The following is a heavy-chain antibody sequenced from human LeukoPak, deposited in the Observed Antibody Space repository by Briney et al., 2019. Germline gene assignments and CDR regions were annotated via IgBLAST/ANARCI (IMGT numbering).Heavy chain of an antibody. V-gene: IGHV3-74*01. CDR2: INSDGTST. D-gene: IGHD3-9*01. Sequence: WRSLRLSCAASGFTFSSYAMHWVRQAPGKGLVWVSRINSDGTSTIYADSVKGRLTISRDNAKNTLYLQMNSLRAEDTAVYYCARGRYFYDYWGQETLVTVSS. CDR3: ARGRYFYDY. CDR1: GFTFSSYA. J-gene: IGHJ4*02.